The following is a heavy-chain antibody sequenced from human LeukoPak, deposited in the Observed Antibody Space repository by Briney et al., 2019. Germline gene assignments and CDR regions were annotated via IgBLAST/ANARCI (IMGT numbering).Heavy chain of an antibody. D-gene: IGHD3-9*01. J-gene: IGHJ4*02. CDR1: GFTFSTYA. CDR2: ISGSGGST. Sequence: GGSLRLSCAASGFTFSTYAMSWVRQAPGKGLEWVSGISGSGGSTYYADSVKGRFTISRDNSKNTLFLQMNSLRAEGTAVYYCAKAYNDILTGDDYWGQGTLVTVSS. V-gene: IGHV3-23*01. CDR3: AKAYNDILTGDDY.